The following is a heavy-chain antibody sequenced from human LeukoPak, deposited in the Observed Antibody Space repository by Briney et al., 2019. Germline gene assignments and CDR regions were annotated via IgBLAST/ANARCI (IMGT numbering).Heavy chain of an antibody. CDR1: GFTFSSYA. J-gene: IGHJ5*02. D-gene: IGHD3-10*01. CDR2: ISGSGGST. Sequence: PGGSLRLSCAASGFTFSSYAMSWVRQAPGKGLGWVSAISGSGGSTYYADSVKGRFTISRDNSKNTLYLQMNSLRAEDTAVYYCAKGQGFTMVRGVDRGWFDPWGQGTLVTVSS. CDR3: AKGQGFTMVRGVDRGWFDP. V-gene: IGHV3-23*01.